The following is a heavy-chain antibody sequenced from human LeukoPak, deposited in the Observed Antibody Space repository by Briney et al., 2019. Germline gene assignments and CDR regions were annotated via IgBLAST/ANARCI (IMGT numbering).Heavy chain of an antibody. V-gene: IGHV4-61*02. CDR1: GGSISSASYY. J-gene: IGHJ4*02. Sequence: SQTLSLTCTVSGGSISSASYYWSWIRQPAGKGLEWIGRIYASGSTNYNPSLKSRVTISVDTSKNQFSLKLSSVTAADTAVYYCARAPFGTSQQAAVFDYWGQGTLVTVSS. CDR3: ARAPFGTSQQAAVFDY. CDR2: IYASGST. D-gene: IGHD2-2*01.